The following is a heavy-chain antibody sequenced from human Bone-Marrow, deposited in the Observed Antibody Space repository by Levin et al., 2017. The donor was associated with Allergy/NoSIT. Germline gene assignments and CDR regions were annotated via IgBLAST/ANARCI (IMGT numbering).Heavy chain of an antibody. J-gene: IGHJ4*02. V-gene: IGHV3-66*01. D-gene: IGHD3-16*01. Sequence: GESLKISCAASGFTVSSHYMSWVRQAPGKGLEWVSVIYSGGSTYYADSVKGRFTISRDNSKNTLYLQMNSLRAEDTAVYYCASADSGRSYPSLFDYWGQGTLVTVSS. CDR3: ASADSGRSYPSLFDY. CDR1: GFTVSSHY. CDR2: IYSGGST.